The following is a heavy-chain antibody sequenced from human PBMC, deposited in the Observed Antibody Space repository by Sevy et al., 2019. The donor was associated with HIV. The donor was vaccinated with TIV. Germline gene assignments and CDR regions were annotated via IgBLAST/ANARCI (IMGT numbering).Heavy chain of an antibody. CDR2: INPNSGGT. D-gene: IGHD3-22*01. J-gene: IGHJ5*02. Sequence: VSVKVSCKASGYTFTGYSMHWVRQAPGQGLEWMGWINPNSGGTNYAQKFQGRVTMTRDTSINTAYMDMRNLRVDDTAVYFCARVWNSDYYDSSGPNWFDTWGQGTLVTVSS. CDR3: ARVWNSDYYDSSGPNWFDT. CDR1: GYTFTGYS. V-gene: IGHV1-2*02.